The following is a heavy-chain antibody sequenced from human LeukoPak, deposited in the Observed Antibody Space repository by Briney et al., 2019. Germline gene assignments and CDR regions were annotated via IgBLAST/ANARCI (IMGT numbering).Heavy chain of an antibody. CDR3: ARAGRADGDYHYFDY. CDR1: GVIFNNFA. D-gene: IGHD4-17*01. V-gene: IGHV3-30-3*01. CDR2: VSYDGSNK. J-gene: IGHJ4*02. Sequence: GGSLRLSCAPSGVIFNNFAFHWVRQAPGKGLEWIAAVSYDGSNKYYADSVRGRLTISRDNSKNTLYLQMNSLRAEDTAVYYCARAGRADGDYHYFDYWGQGTPVTVSS.